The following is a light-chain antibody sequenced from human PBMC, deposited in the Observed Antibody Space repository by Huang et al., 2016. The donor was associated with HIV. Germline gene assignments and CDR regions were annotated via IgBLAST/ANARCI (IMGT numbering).Light chain of an antibody. Sequence: IQLTQSPSSLSASVGDRVTITCRASQGISSYLTWFLQKPGKAPKLLIYAASTLQSGVPSRFSGSGSGTDFALTISSLQPEDFATYYCQHLNGYPLTFGGGTKVEIK. V-gene: IGKV1-9*01. CDR2: AAS. CDR1: QGISSY. J-gene: IGKJ4*01. CDR3: QHLNGYPLT.